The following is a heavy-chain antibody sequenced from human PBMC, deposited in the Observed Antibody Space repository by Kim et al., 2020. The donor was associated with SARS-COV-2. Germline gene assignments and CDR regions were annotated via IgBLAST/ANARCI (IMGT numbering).Heavy chain of an antibody. V-gene: IGHV3-7*03. CDR2: GGRK. CDR3: ARTRTGDY. D-gene: IGHD7-27*01. Sequence: GGRKYEMDSATGRFTIPSDNAKNSLYLQRNGLTAEDTAVYYCARTRTGDYWGQGTLVTVSS. J-gene: IGHJ4*02.